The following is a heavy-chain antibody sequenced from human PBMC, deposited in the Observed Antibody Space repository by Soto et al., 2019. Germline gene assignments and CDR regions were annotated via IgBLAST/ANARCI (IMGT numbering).Heavy chain of an antibody. CDR2: IYYSGGT. CDR3: ARGGGSSWSYYGMDV. CDR1: GAALSSGGYF. V-gene: IGHV4-61*08. J-gene: IGHJ6*02. Sequence: PSETLSLTCTVSGAALSSGGYFYTWVRQPPGKGLEWLGYIYYSGGTNYNSSLKSRVTISLDTSKSQFSLRLISVTAADTAVYYCARGGGSSWSYYGMDVWGQGTTGTVSS. D-gene: IGHD6-13*01.